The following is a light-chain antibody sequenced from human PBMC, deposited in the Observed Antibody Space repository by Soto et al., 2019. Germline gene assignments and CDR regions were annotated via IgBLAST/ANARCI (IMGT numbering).Light chain of an antibody. J-gene: IGLJ3*02. CDR1: STDVGGYTY. CDR3: SSYTSGSTLV. CDR2: EVS. Sequence: QSVLTQPASVSGSPGQSITISCTGSSTDVGGYTYVSWYQQFPGKPPKLMIYEVSNRPSGVSNRFSGSKSGNTASLTISGLQAEDEADYYCSSYTSGSTLVFGGGTKVTVL. V-gene: IGLV2-14*03.